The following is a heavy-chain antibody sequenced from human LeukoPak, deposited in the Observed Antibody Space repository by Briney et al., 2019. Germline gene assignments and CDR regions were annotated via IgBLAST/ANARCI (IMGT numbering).Heavy chain of an antibody. J-gene: IGHJ6*02. Sequence: KTSETLSLTCTVSGGSISTYYWSWIRQPAGKGLEWIGRMYTSGTTKYNPSLKSRVTISVDTSNNQFSLKVSSVTAADTAVYYCARDQGSHYGVDVWGQGTTVTVSS. CDR1: GGSISTYY. CDR3: ARDQGSHYGVDV. V-gene: IGHV4-4*07. CDR2: MYTSGTT.